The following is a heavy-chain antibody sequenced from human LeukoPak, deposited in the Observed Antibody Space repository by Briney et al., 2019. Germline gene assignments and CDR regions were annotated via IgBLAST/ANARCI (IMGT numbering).Heavy chain of an antibody. CDR3: VRDSIRRGDPFDY. D-gene: IGHD3-10*01. Sequence: PGGSLRLSCAASGFTFSSYEMNWVRQAPGKGLEWVSYISSSGSTIYYADSVKGRFTISRDNAKNSLYLQMNSLRAEDTAVYYCVRDSIRRGDPFDYWGQGTLVTVSS. J-gene: IGHJ4*02. CDR2: ISSSGSTI. V-gene: IGHV3-48*03. CDR1: GFTFSSYE.